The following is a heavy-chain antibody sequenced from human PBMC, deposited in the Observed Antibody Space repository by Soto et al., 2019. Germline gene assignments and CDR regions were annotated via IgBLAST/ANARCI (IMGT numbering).Heavy chain of an antibody. CDR3: AGEETGTADYFMDV. Sequence: GASVEPSWEACGVRLTCSSRWWVQQATGQGLEWMGWMSPSNGNTGYAQKFQGRVTMTRNTSIGTAYMELTSLRSEDTAVYYCAGEETGTADYFMDVWGKGTTVTVSS. J-gene: IGHJ6*03. D-gene: IGHD1-1*01. CDR1: GVRLTCSS. CDR2: MSPSNGNT. V-gene: IGHV1-8*01.